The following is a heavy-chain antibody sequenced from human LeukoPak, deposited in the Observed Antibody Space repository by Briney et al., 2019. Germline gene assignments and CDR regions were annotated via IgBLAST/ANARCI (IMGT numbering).Heavy chain of an antibody. V-gene: IGHV4-39*01. CDR1: GGSISSSSYY. J-gene: IGHJ3*02. D-gene: IGHD1-26*01. Sequence: SETLSLTCTVSGGSISSSSYYWGWIRQPPGKGLEWIGSIYYSGSTYYNPSLKSRVTISVDASKNQFSLKLSSVTAADTAVYYCARRGSYSDDAFDIWGQGTMVTVSS. CDR3: ARRGSYSDDAFDI. CDR2: IYYSGST.